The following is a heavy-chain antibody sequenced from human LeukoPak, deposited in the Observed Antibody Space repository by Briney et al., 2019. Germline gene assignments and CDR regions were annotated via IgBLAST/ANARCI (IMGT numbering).Heavy chain of an antibody. D-gene: IGHD3-16*01. V-gene: IGHV3-48*03. CDR3: ARDFMITFGGATPFDY. Sequence: PGGSLRLSCAASGFTFSSYEMNWVRQAPGKGLEWVSYISSSGSTIYYADSVKSRFTISRDNAKNSLYLQMNSLRAEDTAVYYCARDFMITFGGATPFDYWGQGTLVTVSS. J-gene: IGHJ4*02. CDR2: ISSSGSTI. CDR1: GFTFSSYE.